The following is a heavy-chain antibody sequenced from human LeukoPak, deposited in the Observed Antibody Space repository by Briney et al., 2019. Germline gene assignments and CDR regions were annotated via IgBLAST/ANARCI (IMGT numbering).Heavy chain of an antibody. CDR3: AKVPAYYYDSSGHH. D-gene: IGHD3-22*01. CDR2: ISGSGGST. CDR1: GFTFSSYA. Sequence: GGSLRLSCAASGFTFSSYAMSWVRQAPGKGLEWVSAISGSGGSTCYADSVKGRFTISRDNSKNTLYLQMNSLRAEDTAVYYCAKVPAYYYDSSGHHWGQGTLVTVSS. J-gene: IGHJ5*02. V-gene: IGHV3-23*01.